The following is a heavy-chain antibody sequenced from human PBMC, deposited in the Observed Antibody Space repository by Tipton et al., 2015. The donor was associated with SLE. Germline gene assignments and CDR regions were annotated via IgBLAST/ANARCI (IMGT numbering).Heavy chain of an antibody. CDR3: ARGPPFMEWERNWFDP. Sequence: TLSLTCTVSGGSISSYYWTWIRQPPGKGLEWIGYIYDSGTTNYNPSLESRVTISVDTSKNQFSLKLNSVTAADTAVYYCARGPPFMEWERNWFDPWGQGTQVTVSS. CDR1: GGSISSYY. J-gene: IGHJ5*02. V-gene: IGHV4-59*01. CDR2: IYDSGTT. D-gene: IGHD3-3*02.